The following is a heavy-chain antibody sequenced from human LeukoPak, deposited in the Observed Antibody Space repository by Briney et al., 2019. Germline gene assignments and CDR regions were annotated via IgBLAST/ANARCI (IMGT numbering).Heavy chain of an antibody. D-gene: IGHD2-8*02. CDR3: AGHHPRNTVDF. J-gene: IGHJ4*02. Sequence: ETLSLTCTVSSGSISSYYWSWIRQPPGKGREGIAYISDIGSINYNPSLKSRVTISLDTSKNQFSLKLSSVTAADTAVYYCAGHHPRNTVDFWGQGTLVTVSS. CDR2: ISDIGSI. V-gene: IGHV4-59*08. CDR1: SGSISSYY.